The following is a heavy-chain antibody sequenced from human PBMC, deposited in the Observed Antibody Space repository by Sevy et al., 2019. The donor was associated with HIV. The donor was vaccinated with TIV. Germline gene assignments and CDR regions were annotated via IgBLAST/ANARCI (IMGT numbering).Heavy chain of an antibody. J-gene: IGHJ4*01. CDR1: GFNFRTYS. CDR2: ISDDSRYI. V-gene: IGHV3-21*04. CDR3: ARDFTIFGVVSGIDY. Sequence: GGSLRLSCAASGFNFRTYSMNWVRQAPGKGLEWISSISDDSRYIYYSDSVKGRFTISRANAKNLLFLQINNLRVEDTAIYYCARDFTIFGVVSGIDYWGQGNLVTVSS. D-gene: IGHD3-3*01.